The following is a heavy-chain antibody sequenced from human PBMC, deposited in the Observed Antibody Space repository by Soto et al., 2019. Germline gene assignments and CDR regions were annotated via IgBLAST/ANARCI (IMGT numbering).Heavy chain of an antibody. CDR2: IYSGGTT. J-gene: IGHJ3*02. Sequence: AGGSLRLSWVASGFTVSSNYMTWVRQAPGEGLEWLSLIYSGGTTYYAYSVKGRFTISRDKSENTLYLQMNSLTTEDTAVYYCARDLPSGNTGHAFDIWGQGIMVTVSS. CDR1: GFTVSSNY. CDR3: ARDLPSGNTGHAFDI. V-gene: IGHV3-53*01. D-gene: IGHD4-17*01.